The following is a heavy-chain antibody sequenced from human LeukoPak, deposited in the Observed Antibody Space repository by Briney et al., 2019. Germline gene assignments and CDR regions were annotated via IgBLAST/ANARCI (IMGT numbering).Heavy chain of an antibody. CDR2: IYYSGST. CDR1: GGSISSYY. J-gene: IGHJ3*02. D-gene: IGHD4-17*01. CDR3: ARDPEYESDYATGAFDI. V-gene: IGHV4-59*06. Sequence: SETLSLTCNVSGGSISSYYWSWIRQHPGKGLEWIGYIYYSGSTYYNPSLKSRVTISVDTSKNQFSLKLSSVTAADTAVYYCARDPEYESDYATGAFDIWGQGTMVTVSS.